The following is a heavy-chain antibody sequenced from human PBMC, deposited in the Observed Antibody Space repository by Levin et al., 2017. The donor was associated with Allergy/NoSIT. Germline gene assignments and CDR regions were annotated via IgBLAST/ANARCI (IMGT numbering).Heavy chain of an antibody. Sequence: SVKVSCKASGGTFSSYAISWVRQAPGQGLEWMGGIIPIFGTANYAQKFQGRVTITADKSTSTAYMELSSLRSEDTAVYYCARGDSYYDFWSVYYHYWGQGTLVTVSS. J-gene: IGHJ4*02. V-gene: IGHV1-69*06. CDR1: GGTFSSYA. D-gene: IGHD3-3*01. CDR2: IIPIFGTA. CDR3: ARGDSYYDFWSVYYHY.